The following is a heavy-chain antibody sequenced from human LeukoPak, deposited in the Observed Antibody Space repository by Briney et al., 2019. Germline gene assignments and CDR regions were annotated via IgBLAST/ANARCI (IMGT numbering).Heavy chain of an antibody. D-gene: IGHD6-19*01. CDR2: IYYSGST. J-gene: IGHJ4*02. CDR3: ARSLSSVSYRIDY. V-gene: IGHV4-39*01. CDR1: GGSISSSSYY. Sequence: SETLSLTCTVSGGSISSSSYYWGWIRQPPGKGLEWIGSIYYSGSTYYNPSLKSRVTISVDTSKNQFSLKLSSVTAADTAVYYCARSLSSVSYRIDYWGQGTLVTVSS.